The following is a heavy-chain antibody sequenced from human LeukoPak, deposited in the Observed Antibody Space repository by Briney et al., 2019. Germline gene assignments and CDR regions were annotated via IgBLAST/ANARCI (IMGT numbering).Heavy chain of an antibody. CDR2: MHPNSGNT. Sequence: ASVKVSCKASGYTFTSYDINWVRQATGQGLEWMGWMHPNSGNTGYAQNFQGRVTMSRNTSISTAYMELSSLRSEDTAVYYCARGGPVAATHKYFQHWGQGTLVTVSS. V-gene: IGHV1-8*01. CDR3: ARGGPVAATHKYFQH. J-gene: IGHJ1*01. D-gene: IGHD6-19*01. CDR1: GYTFTSYD.